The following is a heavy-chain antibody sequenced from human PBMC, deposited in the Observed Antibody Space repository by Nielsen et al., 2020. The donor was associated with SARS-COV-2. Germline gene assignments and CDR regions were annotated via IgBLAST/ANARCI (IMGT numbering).Heavy chain of an antibody. J-gene: IGHJ5*02. CDR2: ISGSGGST. Sequence: GESLKISCAASGFTFSSYAMSWVRQAPGKGLEWVSAISGSGGSTYYADSVKGRFTISRDNSKNTLYLQMNSLRAEDTAVYYCAKENYDSSGYYYGNWFDPWGQGTLVTVSS. D-gene: IGHD3-22*01. V-gene: IGHV3-23*01. CDR3: AKENYDSSGYYYGNWFDP. CDR1: GFTFSSYA.